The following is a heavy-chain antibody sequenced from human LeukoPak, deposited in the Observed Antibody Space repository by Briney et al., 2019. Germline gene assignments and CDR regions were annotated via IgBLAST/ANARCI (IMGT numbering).Heavy chain of an antibody. J-gene: IGHJ4*02. CDR2: ITSSSNYI. CDR1: GFTFSSFS. V-gene: IGHV3-21*01. CDR3: ARDLRL. Sequence: GGSLRLSCAASGFTFSSFSMNWVRQAPGKGLEWFSYITSSSNYIYYASSVRGRFTISRDNAKNSLYLQMNSLRAEDTAVYYCARDLRLWGQGTLVTVSS.